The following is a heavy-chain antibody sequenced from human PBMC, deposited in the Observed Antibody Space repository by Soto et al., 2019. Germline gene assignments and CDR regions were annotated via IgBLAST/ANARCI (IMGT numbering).Heavy chain of an antibody. J-gene: IGHJ5*02. CDR3: ARDLYDILTGYVYNWFDP. V-gene: IGHV1-18*01. CDR2: ISAYNGNT. Sequence: QVQLVQSGAEVKKPGASVKVSCMASGYTFTNYGISWVRQAPGQGLEWMGWISAYNGNTKYAQKVQGRVTMTTDTSTSTAYMELRSLRSDDTAVYYCARDLYDILTGYVYNWFDPWGQGTLVTVSS. CDR1: GYTFTNYG. D-gene: IGHD3-9*01.